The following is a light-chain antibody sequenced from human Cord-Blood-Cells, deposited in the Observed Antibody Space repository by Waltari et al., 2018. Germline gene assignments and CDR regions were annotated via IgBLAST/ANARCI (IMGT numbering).Light chain of an antibody. CDR3: SSYTSSSTLV. Sequence: QSALTQPASVSGSPGQSITISCTGTSSDVGGYNYVSWYQQHPGKAPKLMIYEVSKRPSGVSNRCSGSKSGNTASLTISGLQAEDEADYYCSSYTSSSTLVFGTRTKVTVL. J-gene: IGLJ1*01. V-gene: IGLV2-14*01. CDR1: SSDVGGYNY. CDR2: EVS.